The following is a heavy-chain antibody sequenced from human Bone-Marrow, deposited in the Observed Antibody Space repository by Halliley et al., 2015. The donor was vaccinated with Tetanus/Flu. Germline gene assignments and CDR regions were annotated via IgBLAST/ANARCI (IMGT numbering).Heavy chain of an antibody. CDR1: GGSLSSGSHY. J-gene: IGHJ6*02. V-gene: IGHV4-39*01. Sequence: TLSLTCTVSGGSLSSGSHYWGWIRQPPGKGLEWIGSIHYSGSTYYNPSLKSRVTISVDTSKNQFSLKLSSVTAADRAVYYCARGLGMDVWGQGTTVTFSS. CDR3: ARGLGMDV. CDR2: IHYSGST.